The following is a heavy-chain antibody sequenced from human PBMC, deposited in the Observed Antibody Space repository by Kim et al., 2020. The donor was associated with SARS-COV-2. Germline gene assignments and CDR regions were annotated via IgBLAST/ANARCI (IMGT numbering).Heavy chain of an antibody. CDR3: ARDRRSGSRYYYYGMDV. J-gene: IGHJ6*02. CDR1: GGSISSGGYY. CDR2: IYYSGST. V-gene: IGHV4-31*03. D-gene: IGHD3-10*01. Sequence: SETLSLTCTVSGGSISSGGYYWSWIRQHPGKGLEWIGYIYYSGSTYYNPSLKSRVTISVDTSKNQFSLKLSSVTAADTAVYYCARDRRSGSRYYYYGMDVWGQGTTVTVSS.